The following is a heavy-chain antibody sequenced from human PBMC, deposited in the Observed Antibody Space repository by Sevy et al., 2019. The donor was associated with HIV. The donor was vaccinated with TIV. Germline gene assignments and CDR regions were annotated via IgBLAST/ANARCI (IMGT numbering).Heavy chain of an antibody. V-gene: IGHV4-4*07. J-gene: IGHJ6*03. CDR1: GCSISRYY. D-gene: IGHD6-13*01. CDR2: IYTSGST. CDR3: AREVAAADGTRHYYSYMDV. Sequence: SETLSLTCTVSGCSISRYYWIWILHPAGKGLECSGRIYTSGSTNYNPSLKSRVTMSVDTSKNQFSLKLSSETAADTAVYYCAREVAAADGTRHYYSYMDVWGKGTTVTVSS.